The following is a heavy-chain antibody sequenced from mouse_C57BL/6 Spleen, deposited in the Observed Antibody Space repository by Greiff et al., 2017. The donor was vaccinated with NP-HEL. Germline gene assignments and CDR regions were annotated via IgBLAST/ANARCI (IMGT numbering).Heavy chain of an antibody. CDR2: IWSGGST. V-gene: IGHV2-2*01. J-gene: IGHJ2*01. CDR1: GFSLTSYG. CDR3: ARGLGDY. Sequence: QVQLKQSGPGLVQPSQSLSITCTVSGFSLTSYGVHWVRQSPGKGLEWLGVIWSGGSTDYNAAFISRLSISKDNSKRQVFFKMNSLQADDTAIYYCARGLGDYWGQGTTLTVSS.